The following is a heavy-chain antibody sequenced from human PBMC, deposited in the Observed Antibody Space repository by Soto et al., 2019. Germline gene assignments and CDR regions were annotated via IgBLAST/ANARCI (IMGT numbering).Heavy chain of an antibody. CDR3: GLDWGNKVTNSDY. D-gene: IGHD3-16*01. CDR2: ISYDFSNK. Sequence: QVQLVESGGGVVQPGRSLRLSCAASGFTFSSYGMHWVRQAPGKGLEWVAVISYDFSNKYYADSVKGLFSISRDNSKNTLYLHTNSLRAAHTAVYYCGLDWGNKVTNSDYWGHGALLTV. CDR1: GFTFSSYG. J-gene: IGHJ4*01. V-gene: IGHV3-30*03.